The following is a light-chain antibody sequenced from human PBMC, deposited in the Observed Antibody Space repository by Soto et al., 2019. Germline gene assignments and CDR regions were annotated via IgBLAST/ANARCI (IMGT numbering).Light chain of an antibody. J-gene: IGKJ2*01. CDR2: DAS. Sequence: EIVLTQSPATLSLSPGERATLSCRASQSVSSSLAWYQQKPGQAPRLLIYDASNRANGIPAGFSGSGSGTDFTRTISRREPEDFAVYYCHQRTSRPPYTFVPGTKLELK. V-gene: IGKV3-11*01. CDR1: QSVSSS. CDR3: HQRTSRPPYT.